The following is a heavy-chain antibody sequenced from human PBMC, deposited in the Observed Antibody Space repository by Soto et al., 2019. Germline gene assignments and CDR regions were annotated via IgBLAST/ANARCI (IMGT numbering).Heavy chain of an antibody. D-gene: IGHD6-19*01. J-gene: IGHJ4*02. CDR2: FYYSGGT. V-gene: IGHV4-39*01. CDR1: GDSISSSSYY. CDR3: ARRAQTAVPGLYYFDY. Sequence: PSETLSLTCTVSGDSISSSSYYWGWIRQPPGKGLEWIGSFYYSGGTYYNPSLTSRVTISVDTSKNQFSLKLSSVTAADTAVYYCARRAQTAVPGLYYFDYWGQGTLVTVSS.